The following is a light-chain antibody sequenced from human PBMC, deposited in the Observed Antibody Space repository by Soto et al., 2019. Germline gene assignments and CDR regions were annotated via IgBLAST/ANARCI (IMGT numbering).Light chain of an antibody. Sequence: QAVVTQEPSLTVSPGGTVTLTCASNTGAVTNGNFPNWFQQKPGQAPRALIYSTNNKYSWTPARFSGSLLGGKAALTLSGVQPEDEAEYFCLLYFSVDVPRVFGGGTKVTVL. V-gene: IGLV7-43*01. CDR3: LLYFSVDVPRV. CDR1: TGAVTNGNF. CDR2: STN. J-gene: IGLJ2*01.